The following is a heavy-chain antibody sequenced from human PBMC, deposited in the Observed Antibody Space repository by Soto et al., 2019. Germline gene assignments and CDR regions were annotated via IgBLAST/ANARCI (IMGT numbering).Heavy chain of an antibody. V-gene: IGHV1-69*01. Sequence: QVQLVQSGAEMQQPGASVSVSCKASGGTFSKYAFSWVRQAPGQGLEWLGGTIPMFGTPNYAQKFQGRGAISADESTATVYMELSSLRSEDTAVYFCARPLRDRNYYYGMAVWGQGTTVTVSS. CDR1: GGTFSKYA. J-gene: IGHJ6*02. D-gene: IGHD3-22*01. CDR3: ARPLRDRNYYYGMAV. CDR2: TIPMFGTP.